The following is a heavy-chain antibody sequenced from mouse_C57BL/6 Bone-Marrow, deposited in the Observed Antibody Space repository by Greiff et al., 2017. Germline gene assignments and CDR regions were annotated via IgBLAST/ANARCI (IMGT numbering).Heavy chain of an antibody. CDR2: IFPGSGST. J-gene: IGHJ1*03. Sequence: VQLQQSGAELMKPGASVKLSCKASGYTFTGYWIEWVKQRPGHGLEWIGEIFPGSGSTNYNQKFKGKATFTADTSSNTAYMQLSSLTTEDSAIYYCATLLRGGNCYFDVWGTGTTVTVSS. V-gene: IGHV1-9*01. D-gene: IGHD1-2*01. CDR1: GYTFTGYW. CDR3: ATLLRGGNCYFDV.